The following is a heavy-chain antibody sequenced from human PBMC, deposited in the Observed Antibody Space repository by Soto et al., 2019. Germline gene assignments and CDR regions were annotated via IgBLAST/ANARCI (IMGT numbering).Heavy chain of an antibody. CDR1: GGSFSGYD. J-gene: IGHJ6*02. Sequence: SETLSLTCAVYGGSFSGYDGSWIRQPPGKGLEWIGEINHSGSTNYNPSLKSRVTISVDTSKNQFSLKLSSVTAADTAVYYCVRGQTRRTGYYYYGMDVWGQGTTVTVSS. V-gene: IGHV4-34*01. CDR3: VRGQTRRTGYYYYGMDV. D-gene: IGHD6-25*01. CDR2: INHSGST.